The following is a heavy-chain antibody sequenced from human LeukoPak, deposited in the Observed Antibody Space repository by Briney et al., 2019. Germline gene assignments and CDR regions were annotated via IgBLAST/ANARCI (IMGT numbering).Heavy chain of an antibody. CDR1: GGSISSGNYY. CDR2: IYTSGST. J-gene: IGHJ4*02. V-gene: IGHV4-61*02. Sequence: SETLSLTCTVSGGSISSGNYYWSWIRQPAGKGLEWIGRIYTSGSTNYNPSLKSRVTISVDTSKNQFSLKLSSVTAADTAVYYCARENPSLYYYDSSGPDYWGQGTLVTVSS. D-gene: IGHD3-22*01. CDR3: ARENPSLYYYDSSGPDY.